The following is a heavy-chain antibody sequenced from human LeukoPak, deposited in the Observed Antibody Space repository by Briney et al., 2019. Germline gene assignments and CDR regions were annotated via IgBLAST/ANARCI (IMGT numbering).Heavy chain of an antibody. D-gene: IGHD6-19*01. CDR2: IYYSGST. V-gene: IGHV4-59*01. CDR1: GGSITTYY. CDR3: ARDGLGIDY. Sequence: SETLSLTCIASGGSITTYYWSWIRQPPGKGLEWIGYIYYSGSTNYNPSLKSRVTISVDTSKNQFSLKVNSVTAADTAVYYCARDGLGIDYWGQGTLVTVSS. J-gene: IGHJ4*02.